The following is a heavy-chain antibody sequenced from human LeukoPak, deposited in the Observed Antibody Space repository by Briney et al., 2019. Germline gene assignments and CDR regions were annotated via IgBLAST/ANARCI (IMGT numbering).Heavy chain of an antibody. V-gene: IGHV3-9*01. J-gene: IGHJ1*01. CDR3: ARAGHSSSWFSPYEYFQH. Sequence: GGSLRLSCAASGFTFDDYAMHWVRQAPGKGLEWVSGISWNSGSIGYADSVKGRFTISRDNAKNSLYLQMNSLRAEDTAVYYCARAGHSSSWFSPYEYFQHWGQGTLVTVSS. D-gene: IGHD6-13*01. CDR2: ISWNSGSI. CDR1: GFTFDDYA.